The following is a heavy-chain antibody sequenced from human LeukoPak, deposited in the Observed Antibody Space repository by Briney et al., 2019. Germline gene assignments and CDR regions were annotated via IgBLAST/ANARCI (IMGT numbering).Heavy chain of an antibody. D-gene: IGHD6-13*01. J-gene: IGHJ4*02. CDR1: GGSISSIPYY. Sequence: SETLSLTCIVSGGSISSIPYYWGWIRQPPGKGLEWIGSIYYSGSTYYNPSLQSRVTMSVDTSKNQFSLKLSSVTAADTAVYYCARLRSTQLALDYWGQGTLVTVPS. V-gene: IGHV4-39*01. CDR2: IYYSGST. CDR3: ARLRSTQLALDY.